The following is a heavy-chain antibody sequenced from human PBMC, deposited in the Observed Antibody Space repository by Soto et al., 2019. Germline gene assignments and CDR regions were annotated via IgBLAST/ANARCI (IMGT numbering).Heavy chain of an antibody. CDR1: GFTXSSYG. D-gene: IGHD2-15*01. J-gene: IGHJ3*02. CDR3: ARDAAYLQVVVVAANPDRGAFDI. CDR2: IWYDGSNK. Sequence: QVQLVESGGGVVQPGXXLXXXCAXSGFTXSSYGMHXXRQAPGXXXXXXXXIWYDGSNKYYADSVKGRFTISRDNXXNXXXXXXXXXXXXXXXXXXXARDAAYLQVVVVAANPDRGAFDIWGQGTMVTVXS. V-gene: IGHV3-33*01.